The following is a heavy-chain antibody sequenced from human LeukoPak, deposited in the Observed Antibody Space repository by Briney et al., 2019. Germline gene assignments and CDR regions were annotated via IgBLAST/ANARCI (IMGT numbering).Heavy chain of an antibody. V-gene: IGHV1-18*01. CDR3: ARIWVRDCSSTSCYLAHYYYYYGMDV. D-gene: IGHD2-2*01. CDR1: GYTFTSYG. CDR2: ISAYNGNT. Sequence: ASVKVSCKASGYTFTSYGTSWVRQAPGQGLEWMGWISAYNGNTNYAQKLQGRVTMTTDTSTSTAYMELRSLRSDDTAVYYCARIWVRDCSSTSCYLAHYYYYYGMDVWGQGTTVTVSS. J-gene: IGHJ6*02.